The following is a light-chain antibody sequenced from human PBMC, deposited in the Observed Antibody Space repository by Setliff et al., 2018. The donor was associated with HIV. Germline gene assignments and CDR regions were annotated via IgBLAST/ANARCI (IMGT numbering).Light chain of an antibody. V-gene: IGKV3-20*01. J-gene: IGKJ2*01. CDR2: GAS. Sequence: EVVLTQSPGTLSLSPGERATLSCRASQSISSSYLSWFQHKHGQAPRLLIYGASNRAVGIPDRFSGSGSGTDFTLTISRLELQDFAVYFCQYYGTSPLFTFGQGTKVDIK. CDR3: QYYGTSPLFT. CDR1: QSISSSY.